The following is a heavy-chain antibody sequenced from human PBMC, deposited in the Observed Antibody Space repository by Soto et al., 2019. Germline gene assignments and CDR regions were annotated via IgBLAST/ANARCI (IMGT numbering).Heavy chain of an antibody. CDR3: ARVGATKAFDP. CDR2: INAGNGNT. CDR1: GYTFTSYA. J-gene: IGHJ5*02. V-gene: IGHV1-3*01. Sequence: QVQLVQSGAEVKKPGASVKVSCKASGYTFTSYAMHWVRQAPGQRLEWMGWINAGNGNTKYSQKFRGRVTITRDTSASTAYMELSSLRSEDTAVYYCARVGATKAFDPWGQGTLVTVSS. D-gene: IGHD1-26*01.